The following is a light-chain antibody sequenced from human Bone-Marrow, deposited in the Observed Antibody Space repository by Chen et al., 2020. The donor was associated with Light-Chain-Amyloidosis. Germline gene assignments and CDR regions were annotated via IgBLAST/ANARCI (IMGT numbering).Light chain of an antibody. Sequence: QSALTQPASVSGSPGQSIIISCTGTSSDVGVYNFFSWYQQHPGNAPKLMIFDVNNRPSGVSNRFSGSTSDNTASLTISGLQPEDEADYYCTSSTSSHTYVFGTGTEVTVL. J-gene: IGLJ1*01. V-gene: IGLV2-14*03. CDR1: SSDVGVYNF. CDR2: DVN. CDR3: TSSTSSHTYV.